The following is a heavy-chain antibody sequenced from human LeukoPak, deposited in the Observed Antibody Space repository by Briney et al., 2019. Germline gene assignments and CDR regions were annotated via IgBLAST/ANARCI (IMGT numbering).Heavy chain of an antibody. CDR1: GFTFSSYG. V-gene: IGHV3-33*01. CDR2: IWSDRTYK. CDR3: ARGGSSPTANYFDY. J-gene: IGHJ4*02. D-gene: IGHD6-13*01. Sequence: GGSLRLSCAASGFTFSSYGMHWVRQAPGKGLEWVAVIWSDRTYKYYADSVQGRFTIPRDNSKNTLYLQMNSLIAEDTAVYYCARGGSSPTANYFDYWGQGTLVTVSS.